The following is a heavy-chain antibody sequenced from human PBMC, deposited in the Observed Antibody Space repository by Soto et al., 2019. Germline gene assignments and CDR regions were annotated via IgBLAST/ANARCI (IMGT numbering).Heavy chain of an antibody. CDR2: ISSGGYTI. V-gene: IGHV3-48*01. J-gene: IGHJ4*02. Sequence: PGGSLRLSCEASGFTFSSYSFNWVRQAPGQGLEWVSFISSGGYTIYHAGSLEGRFSISRDDAKNSVYLQMSGLRMDDTAVYYCVRSRREWFGVVPPSDVWGRGTLVTVSS. D-gene: IGHD3-3*01. CDR3: VRSRREWFGVVPPSDV. CDR1: GFTFSSYS.